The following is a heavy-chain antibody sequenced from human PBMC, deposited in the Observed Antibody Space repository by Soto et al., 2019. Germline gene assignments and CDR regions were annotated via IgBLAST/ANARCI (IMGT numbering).Heavy chain of an antibody. CDR1: GGSMSRYY. J-gene: IGHJ5*02. Sequence: SETLSLTCTVSGGSMSRYYWTWIRQPPGKGLEWIGNIHYTGNTNYNPSLKSRVTILLDTSTNQFSLNVSSVTAADTAVYYCARDVPISSTDGPLDPWGHGTLVTVSS. V-gene: IGHV4-59*01. CDR3: ARDVPISSTDGPLDP. CDR2: IHYTGNT. D-gene: IGHD2-2*01.